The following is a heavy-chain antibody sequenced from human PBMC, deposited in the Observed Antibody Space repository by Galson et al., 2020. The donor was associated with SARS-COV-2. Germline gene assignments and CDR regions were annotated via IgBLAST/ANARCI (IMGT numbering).Heavy chain of an antibody. Sequence: ASETLSLTCGVSGGSVGSKVWWSWVRESPGKGLEWIGENSARGNFNYNPSLKSRVTISVDRSRNNLSLRLTSVTAADTAVYYCVRNSGHSFDPWGQGILVTVPS. J-gene: IGHJ5*02. CDR2: NSARGNF. D-gene: IGHD6-19*01. CDR3: VRNSGHSFDP. CDR1: GGSVGSKVW. V-gene: IGHV4-4*02.